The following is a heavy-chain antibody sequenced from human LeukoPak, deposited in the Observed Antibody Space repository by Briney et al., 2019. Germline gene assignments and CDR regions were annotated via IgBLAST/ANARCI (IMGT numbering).Heavy chain of an antibody. Sequence: PSETLSLTCAVYGGSFSGYYWRWIRQPPGKGLEWIGEINHSGSTNYNPSLKSRVTISVDTSKNQFSLKLSSVTAADTAVYYCARCVGAYYDFWSGYYPDYYYMDVWGKGTTVTVSS. CDR1: GGSFSGYY. D-gene: IGHD3-3*01. CDR3: ARCVGAYYDFWSGYYPDYYYMDV. J-gene: IGHJ6*03. V-gene: IGHV4-34*01. CDR2: INHSGST.